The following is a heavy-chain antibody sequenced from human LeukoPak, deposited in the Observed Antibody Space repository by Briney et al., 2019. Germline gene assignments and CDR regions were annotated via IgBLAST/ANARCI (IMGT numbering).Heavy chain of an antibody. Sequence: PSETLSLTCAVYGGSFSGYYWSWIRQPPGKGLEWIGEINHSGSTNYNPSLKSRATISVDTSKNKFSLRLRSVTAADTAIYYCARRTGSYFGQFDSWGQGTLVTVSS. V-gene: IGHV4-34*01. CDR2: INHSGST. CDR3: ARRTGSYFGQFDS. D-gene: IGHD3-10*01. J-gene: IGHJ4*02. CDR1: GGSFSGYY.